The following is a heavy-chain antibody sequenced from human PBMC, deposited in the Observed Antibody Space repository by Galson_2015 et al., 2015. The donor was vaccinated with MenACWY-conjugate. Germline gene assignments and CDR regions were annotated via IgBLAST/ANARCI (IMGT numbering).Heavy chain of an antibody. CDR1: GYSFTSYW. CDR3: ARQGPTSTARNYFDP. CDR2: IYPGDSDT. Sequence: QSGAEVKKPGESLKISCKGSGYSFTSYWIGWVRQMPGKGLEWMGIIYPGDSDTRYSPSFQGQVTISADKSISTAYLQWRSLRASDTAMYYCARQGPTSTARNYFDPWGQGTLVTVSS. D-gene: IGHD1-7*01. J-gene: IGHJ5*02. V-gene: IGHV5-51*01.